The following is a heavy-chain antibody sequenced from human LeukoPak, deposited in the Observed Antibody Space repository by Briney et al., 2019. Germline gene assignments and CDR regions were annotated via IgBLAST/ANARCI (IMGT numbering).Heavy chain of an antibody. D-gene: IGHD2-15*01. CDR2: IKQDGSEK. Sequence: GGSLRLFCAVSGFTSSSYWMSWVRQAPGKGLEWVANIKQDGSEKYYVDSVKGRFTISRDNAKSSLYLQMNSLRAEDTAVYYCARAPYCIGGSCRFDSWGQGTLVTVSS. CDR3: ARAPYCIGGSCRFDS. V-gene: IGHV3-7*03. J-gene: IGHJ4*02. CDR1: GFTSSSYW.